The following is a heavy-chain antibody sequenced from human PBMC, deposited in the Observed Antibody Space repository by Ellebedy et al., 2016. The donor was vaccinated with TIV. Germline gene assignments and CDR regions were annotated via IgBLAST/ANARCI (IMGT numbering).Heavy chain of an antibody. Sequence: GESLKISCEASGIIVSDYFMNWVRQAPGKGLEWVSVLYPDAKTNYTDSVNGRFIVSRDSSKNTLYLQMNSLRADDTAVYYCARDPRGGGDYGDNWFDPWGQGTLVTVSS. D-gene: IGHD2-21*01. J-gene: IGHJ5*02. CDR2: LYPDAKT. CDR1: GIIVSDYF. CDR3: ARDPRGGGDYGDNWFDP. V-gene: IGHV3-66*01.